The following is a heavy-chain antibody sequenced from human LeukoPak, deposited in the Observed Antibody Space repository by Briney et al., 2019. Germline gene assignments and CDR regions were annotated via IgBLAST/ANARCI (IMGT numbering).Heavy chain of an antibody. J-gene: IGHJ4*02. Sequence: GGSLRLSCAASGFTFSDYSMYWVRQAPGKGLGLISYIGIDSGNTNYAGSVKGRFTISGDKAKNSLYLQMYSLRVEDTAVYYCARDYKYAFDNWGQGTLVTVSS. V-gene: IGHV3-48*01. CDR2: IGIDSGNT. D-gene: IGHD5-24*01. CDR3: ARDYKYAFDN. CDR1: GFTFSDYS.